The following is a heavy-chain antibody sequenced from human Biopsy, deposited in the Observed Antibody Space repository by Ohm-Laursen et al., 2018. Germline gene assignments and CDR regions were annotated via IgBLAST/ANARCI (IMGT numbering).Heavy chain of an antibody. Sequence: GSLRLSCTASGFTFSSYAMSWVRQAPGKGLEWVSTINSSGGSTYYADSVKGRFTISRDNAQNTLYLQMNSLRADDTAVYYCARDWGGDYGGNIDYYYFYGMDVWGQGTTVTVSS. D-gene: IGHD4-23*01. CDR2: INSSGGST. J-gene: IGHJ6*02. V-gene: IGHV3-23*01. CDR1: GFTFSSYA. CDR3: ARDWGGDYGGNIDYYYFYGMDV.